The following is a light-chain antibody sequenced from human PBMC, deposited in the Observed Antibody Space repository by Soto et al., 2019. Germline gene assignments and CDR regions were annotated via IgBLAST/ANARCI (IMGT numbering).Light chain of an antibody. CDR1: QSLIHSAGNTD. V-gene: IGKV2-30*02. CDR3: MQGTRWPWT. Sequence: DAVMTQSPLSLPVTLGQPASISCRSSQSLIHSAGNTDLNWFQQRPGQSPRRLIYEVSDRDSGVPARFSGSGSGTDFTLKISRVEAEDVGVYYCMQGTRWPWTFGQGTEVEIK. J-gene: IGKJ1*01. CDR2: EVS.